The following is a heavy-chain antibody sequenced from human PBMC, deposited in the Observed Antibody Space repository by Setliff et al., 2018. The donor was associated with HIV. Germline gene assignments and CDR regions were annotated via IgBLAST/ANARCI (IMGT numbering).Heavy chain of an antibody. CDR1: GYSFFSYS. Sequence: GASVKVSCKASGYSFFSYSITWVRQAPGQGLEWVGWINCYSGDSKFPEKLQGRITMTADTSTSTAYMELRNLTSDDTAMYYCARATYSGSPNPPQDDWGQGTLVTVSS. D-gene: IGHD1-26*01. V-gene: IGHV1-18*01. J-gene: IGHJ4*02. CDR3: ARATYSGSPNPPQDD. CDR2: INCYSGDS.